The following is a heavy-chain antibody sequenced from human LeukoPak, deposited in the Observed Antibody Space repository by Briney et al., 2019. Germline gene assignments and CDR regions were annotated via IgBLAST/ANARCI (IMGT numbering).Heavy chain of an antibody. CDR1: GYTFTSYG. CDR3: ATLYYDFWS. V-gene: IGHV1-18*01. J-gene: IGHJ4*02. CDR2: ISAYNGNT. Sequence: ASVKVSCKASGYTFTSYGISWVRQAPGQGLEWMGWISAYNGNTNYAQKFQGRVTMTEDTSTDTAYMELSSLRSEDTAVYYCATLYYDFWSWGQGTLVTVSS. D-gene: IGHD3-3*01.